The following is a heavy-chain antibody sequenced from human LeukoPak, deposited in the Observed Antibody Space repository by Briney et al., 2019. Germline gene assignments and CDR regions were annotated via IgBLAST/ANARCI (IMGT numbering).Heavy chain of an antibody. CDR2: INHSGST. Sequence: GSLRLSCAASGFTFSSYAMSWVRQAPGKGLEWIGEINHSGSTNYNPSLKSRVTISVDTSKNQFSLKLSSVTAADTAVYYCAGTQWRHPFDYWGQGTLVTVSS. CDR1: GFTFSSYA. V-gene: IGHV4-34*08. CDR3: AGTQWRHPFDY. J-gene: IGHJ4*02. D-gene: IGHD6-19*01.